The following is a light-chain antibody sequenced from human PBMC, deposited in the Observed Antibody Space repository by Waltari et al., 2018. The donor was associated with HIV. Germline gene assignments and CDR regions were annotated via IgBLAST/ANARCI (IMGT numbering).Light chain of an antibody. CDR3: WKGVRLYT. CDR2: EVC. CDR1: QTLLYSDGKTY. Sequence: EIEVIQTPDSLSVTPGQPAYISCKTSQTLLYSDGKTYLYWYLQKAGQPPQHLIYEVCNRLSGASDRFSGSGSETDFSLTISRVEAEDVGFYYCWKGVRLYTFGQGTKLEIK. V-gene: IGKV2D-29*01. J-gene: IGKJ2*01.